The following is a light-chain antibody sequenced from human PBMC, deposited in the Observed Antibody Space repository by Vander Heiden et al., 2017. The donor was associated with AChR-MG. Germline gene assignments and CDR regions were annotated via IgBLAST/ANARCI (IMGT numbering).Light chain of an antibody. CDR2: SAS. J-gene: IGKJ3*01. CDR1: QGISSY. CDR3: QRTDNAPPVT. Sequence: DIQLTQSPSSLSASVGDRVTITCRMSQGISSYLNWYRQKPGKVPNLLMYSASNLQSGVPCRFSGSGSGTDFTLTIGCLQPEDVATYYGQRTDNAPPVTFGHGTKVDIK. V-gene: IGKV1-27*01.